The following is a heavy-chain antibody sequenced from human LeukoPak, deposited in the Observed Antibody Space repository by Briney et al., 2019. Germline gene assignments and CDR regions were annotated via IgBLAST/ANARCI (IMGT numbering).Heavy chain of an antibody. CDR2: IYHSGST. CDR1: GGSISSGGYS. CDR3: ARATFENWFDP. V-gene: IGHV4-30-2*01. Sequence: NPSQTLSLTCAVSGGSISSGGYSWSWIRQPPGKGLEWSGYIYHSGSTYYNPSLKSRVTISVDRSKNQFSLKLSSVTAADTAVYYCARATFENWFDPWGQGTLVTVSS. D-gene: IGHD3-9*01. J-gene: IGHJ5*02.